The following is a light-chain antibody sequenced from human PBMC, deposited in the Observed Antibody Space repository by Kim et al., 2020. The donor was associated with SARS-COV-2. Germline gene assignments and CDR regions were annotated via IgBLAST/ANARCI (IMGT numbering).Light chain of an antibody. CDR2: GAS. CDR3: QQYNSWPRK. CDR1: QSVSGN. J-gene: IGKJ1*01. V-gene: IGKV3-15*01. Sequence: EIVMTQSPATLSVSPGERATLSCTASQSVSGNLVWYQQKPGQAPRLLIYGASTRATGIPARFSGSGSGTEFTLTISSLQSEDFAVYYCQQYNSWPRKFGQGTKVDIK.